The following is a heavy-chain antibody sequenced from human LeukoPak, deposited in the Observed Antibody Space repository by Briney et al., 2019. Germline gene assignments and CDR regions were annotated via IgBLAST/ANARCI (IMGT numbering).Heavy chain of an antibody. V-gene: IGHV3-48*04. Sequence: QPGGSLRLSCAASGFTFSSYSMNWVRQAPGKGLEWVSYISSSGSTIYYADSVKGRFTISRDNAKNSLYLQMNSLRAEDTAVYYCARDLVVVATRYNYYYYYGMDVWGQGTTVTVSS. CDR3: ARDLVVVATRYNYYYYYGMDV. CDR2: ISSSGSTI. J-gene: IGHJ6*02. D-gene: IGHD5-12*01. CDR1: GFTFSSYS.